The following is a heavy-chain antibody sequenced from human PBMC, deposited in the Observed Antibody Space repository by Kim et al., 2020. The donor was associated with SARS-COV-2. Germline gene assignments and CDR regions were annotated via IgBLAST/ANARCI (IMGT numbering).Heavy chain of an antibody. V-gene: IGHV3-23*01. J-gene: IGHJ6*01. D-gene: IGHD2-21*01. Sequence: GGSLRLSCVASGFTFDTYAMSWVRQAPGKGLEWVSVISGGALNKFYADSVRGRFTISRDNSKNTLYLQMNSLRDEDTALYYCAKMVIMDGYNYFYYYAMDGWRQGTTVTVSS. CDR3: AKMVIMDGYNYFYYYAMDG. CDR1: GFTFDTYA. CDR2: ISGGALNK.